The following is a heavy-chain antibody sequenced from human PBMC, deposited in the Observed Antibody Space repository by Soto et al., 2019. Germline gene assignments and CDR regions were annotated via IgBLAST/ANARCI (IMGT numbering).Heavy chain of an antibody. J-gene: IGHJ6*02. CDR1: GFTLPSYA. CDR3: ARGGADHYNFGMDV. Sequence: QLSESGGNWLQPGRSLTLSCAASGFTLPSYAMTWVRQPQGKGLEWVSSMNGAATSASYADSVKGRFTISRDTYKNTVYLEMNTLRPEDTAVYYCARGGADHYNFGMDVWGQGTTVIVSS. CDR2: MNGAATSA. V-gene: IGHV3-23*05. D-gene: IGHD3-10*01.